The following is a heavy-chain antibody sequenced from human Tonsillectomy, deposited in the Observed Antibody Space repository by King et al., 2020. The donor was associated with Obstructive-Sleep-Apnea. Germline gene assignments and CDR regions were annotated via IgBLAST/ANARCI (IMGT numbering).Heavy chain of an antibody. J-gene: IGHJ5*02. Sequence: VQLVESGGGLVQPGGSLRLSCAASGFTFSSYSMNWVRQAPGKGLEWVSYISSSSSTIYYADSVKGRFTISRDNAKNSLYLQMNSLRAEDTAVYYCAREAGSGGSCYGWFDPWGQGTLVTVSS. V-gene: IGHV3-48*04. D-gene: IGHD2-15*01. CDR2: ISSSSSTI. CDR3: AREAGSGGSCYGWFDP. CDR1: GFTFSSYS.